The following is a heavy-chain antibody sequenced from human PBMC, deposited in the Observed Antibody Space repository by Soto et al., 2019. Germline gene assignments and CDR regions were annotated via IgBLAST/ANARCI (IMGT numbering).Heavy chain of an antibody. J-gene: IGHJ4*02. CDR3: ARDRPFSTSWEPIDY. CDR1: GYTFTSYG. D-gene: IGHD6-13*01. CDR2: ISGYNGNT. Sequence: QVQLVQSGAEVKKPEASVKVSCKASGYTFTSYGISWVRQAPGQGLEWMGWISGYNGNTDYAQKFQGRVTMTTDTSTSTAYMDLRSLRSDDTAVYYCARDRPFSTSWEPIDYWGQGTLVTVSS. V-gene: IGHV1-18*04.